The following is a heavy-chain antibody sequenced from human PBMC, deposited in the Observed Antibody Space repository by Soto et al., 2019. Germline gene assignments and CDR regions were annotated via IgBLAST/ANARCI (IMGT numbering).Heavy chain of an antibody. CDR3: ARDHQDIVVVVASGPFDP. D-gene: IGHD2-15*01. V-gene: IGHV3-48*01. CDR2: ISSSSSTI. Sequence: EVQLVESGGGLVQPGGSLRLSCAASGFTFSSYSMNWVRQAPGKGLEWVSYISSSSSTIYYADSVKGRFTISRDNAKNSLYLQMNSLRAEDTAVYYCARDHQDIVVVVASGPFDPWGQGTLVTVSS. J-gene: IGHJ5*02. CDR1: GFTFSSYS.